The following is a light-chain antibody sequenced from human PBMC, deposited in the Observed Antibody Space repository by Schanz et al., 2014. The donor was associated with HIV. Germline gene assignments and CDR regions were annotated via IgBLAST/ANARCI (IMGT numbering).Light chain of an antibody. Sequence: QSALTQPASVSGSPGQSITISCTGTSSDVGGYNYVSWYQQHPGKAPKLIIYDVDNRPSGVSSRFSASKSGNTASLTISGLQAEDEADYYCGSYTSSNTPWMFGGGTKVTVL. V-gene: IGLV2-14*03. CDR1: SSDVGGYNY. CDR2: DVD. J-gene: IGLJ3*02. CDR3: GSYTSSNTPWM.